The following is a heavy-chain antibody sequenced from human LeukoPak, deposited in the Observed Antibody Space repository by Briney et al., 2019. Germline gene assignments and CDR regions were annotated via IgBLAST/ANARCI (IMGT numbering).Heavy chain of an antibody. J-gene: IGHJ4*02. V-gene: IGHV4-31*03. D-gene: IGHD2-2*01. Sequence: KASETLSLTCTVSGGSISSGGYYWSWIRQHPGKGLEWIGYIYYSGSTYYNPSLKSRVTISVDTSKNQFSLKLSSVTAADTAVYYCAREDPAAIDYWGQGTLVTVSS. CDR3: AREDPAAIDY. CDR1: GGSISSGGYY. CDR2: IYYSGST.